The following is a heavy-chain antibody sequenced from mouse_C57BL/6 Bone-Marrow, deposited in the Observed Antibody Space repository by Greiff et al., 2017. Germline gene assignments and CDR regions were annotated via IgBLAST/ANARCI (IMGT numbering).Heavy chain of an antibody. CDR2: IYPGSGNT. CDR1: GYTFTDYY. D-gene: IGHD1-1*01. J-gene: IGHJ4*01. CDR3: ARSVDYYGSRYYYAMDY. Sequence: QVQLKESGAELVRPGASVKLSCKASGYTFTDYYINWVKQRPGQGLEWIARIYPGSGNTYYNEKFKGKATLTAEKSSSTAYMQLSSLTSEDSAVYFCARSVDYYGSRYYYAMDYWGQGTSVTVSS. V-gene: IGHV1-76*01.